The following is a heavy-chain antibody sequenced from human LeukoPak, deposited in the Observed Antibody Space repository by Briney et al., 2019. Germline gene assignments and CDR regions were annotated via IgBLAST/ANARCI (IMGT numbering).Heavy chain of an antibody. D-gene: IGHD6-19*01. CDR1: GFTVGTNY. V-gene: IGHV3-66*03. Sequence: GGSLRLSCAASGFTVGTNYMSWVRQAPGKGLEWVSVVYSSGITYYADSVKGRFTISRDNSRNTMNLQMNRLRPEDTAKYFCARRHSSGSNWGQGTLVTVPS. CDR3: ARRHSSGSN. J-gene: IGHJ4*02. CDR2: VYSSGIT.